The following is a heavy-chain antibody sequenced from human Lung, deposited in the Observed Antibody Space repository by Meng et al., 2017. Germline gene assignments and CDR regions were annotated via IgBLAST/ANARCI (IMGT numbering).Heavy chain of an antibody. CDR1: GGSISSGSYY. V-gene: IGHV4-61*02. J-gene: IGHJ4*02. D-gene: IGHD4-23*01. CDR2: IYTSGST. Sequence: QVQLQESRPGLVKPSQTLSLTCTVSGGSISSGSYYWSWIRQPAGKGLEWIGRIYTSGSTNYNPSLKSRVTISVDTSKNQFSLKLSSVTAADTAVYYCARVSYGGPMDYWGQGTLVTASS. CDR3: ARVSYGGPMDY.